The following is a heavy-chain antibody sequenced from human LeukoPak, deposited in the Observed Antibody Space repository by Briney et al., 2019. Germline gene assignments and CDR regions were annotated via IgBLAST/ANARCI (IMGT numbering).Heavy chain of an antibody. V-gene: IGHV5-51*01. CDR2: IYPGDSDT. Sequence: GESLKISCKGSGYSFTSYWIGWVRQMPGKGLEWMGIIYPGDSDTRYSPSFQGQVTISADKSISTAYLQWSSLKASDTAMYYCARLAANYYDSSGYHTDFDYWGQGTLVTVSS. J-gene: IGHJ4*02. D-gene: IGHD3-22*01. CDR1: GYSFTSYW. CDR3: ARLAANYYDSSGYHTDFDY.